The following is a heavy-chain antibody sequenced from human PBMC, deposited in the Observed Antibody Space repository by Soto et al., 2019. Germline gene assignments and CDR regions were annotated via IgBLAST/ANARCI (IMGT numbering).Heavy chain of an antibody. D-gene: IGHD3-22*01. J-gene: IGHJ4*02. V-gene: IGHV4-30-2*06. CDR3: ARDSLSGYYFDF. CDR1: GDSISSGGYS. Sequence: QLQLQESGSGLVKPSQTLSLTCVVSGDSISSGGYSCNWIRQSPGKGLEWIGHTYHSGGTLYNPSLDSRVTISVDKSKNQFSLRLTSVTAADTAVYYCARDSLSGYYFDFWGQGTLVTVSS. CDR2: TYHSGGT.